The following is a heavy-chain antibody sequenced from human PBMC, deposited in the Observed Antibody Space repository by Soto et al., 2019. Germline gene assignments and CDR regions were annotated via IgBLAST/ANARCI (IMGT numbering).Heavy chain of an antibody. D-gene: IGHD3-10*01. J-gene: IGHJ4*02. CDR1: GFTFSSYG. CDR2: IWYDGSNK. V-gene: IGHV3-33*01. CDR3: ARARAELVDY. Sequence: GGSLRLSCAASGFTFSSYGMHWVRQAPGEGLEWVAVIWYDGSNKYYADSVKGRFTISRDNSKNTLYLQMNSLRAEDTAVYYCARARAELVDYWGQGTLVTVSS.